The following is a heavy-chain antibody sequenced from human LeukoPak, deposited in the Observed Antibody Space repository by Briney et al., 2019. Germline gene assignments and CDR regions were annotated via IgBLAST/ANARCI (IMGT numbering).Heavy chain of an antibody. Sequence: GESLKISCKVSGYSFTSYCIGWVRQMPGKGMEWMGIIYPGDSGPTYSPSFQGQVTISVDKSINTAYLQWSSLQASDTAMYYCGMSGDRVPLQDDVFDVWGQGTMVTVST. CDR2: IYPGDSGP. D-gene: IGHD1-26*01. J-gene: IGHJ3*01. CDR3: GMSGDRVPLQDDVFDV. CDR1: GYSFTSYC. V-gene: IGHV5-51*01.